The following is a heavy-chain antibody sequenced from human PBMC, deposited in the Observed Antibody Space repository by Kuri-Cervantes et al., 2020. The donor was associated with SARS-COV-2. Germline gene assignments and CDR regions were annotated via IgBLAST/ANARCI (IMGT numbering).Heavy chain of an antibody. CDR1: GYTFTGRY. Sequence: ASVKVSCKASGYTFTGRYIYWVRQAPGQGLEWMGWINPNSGDTKYTQKFQGRVTMARDTSITTAYMELIGLRSDDTAVYYCVRGYYGLDYWGQGSLVTVSS. J-gene: IGHJ4*02. V-gene: IGHV1-2*02. CDR3: VRGYYGLDY. CDR2: INPNSGDT. D-gene: IGHD3-3*01.